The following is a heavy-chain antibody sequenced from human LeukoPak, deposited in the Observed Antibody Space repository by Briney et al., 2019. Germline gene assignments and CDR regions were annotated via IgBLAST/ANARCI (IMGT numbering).Heavy chain of an antibody. Sequence: GASVKVSCKASGYTFTGYYMHWVRQAPGQGLEWMGWINPNSGGTNFAQKFQGRVTMTRDMSTSTVYMELSSLRSEDTAVYYCARVPVGPHYYDSSGYSDNWFDPWGQGTLVTVSS. D-gene: IGHD3-22*01. CDR3: ARVPVGPHYYDSSGYSDNWFDP. CDR1: GYTFTGYY. CDR2: INPNSGGT. V-gene: IGHV1-2*02. J-gene: IGHJ5*02.